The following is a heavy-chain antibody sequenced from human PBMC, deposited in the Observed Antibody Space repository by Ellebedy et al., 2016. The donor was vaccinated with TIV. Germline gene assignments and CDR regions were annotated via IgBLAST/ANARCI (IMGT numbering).Heavy chain of an antibody. CDR3: ARALEYSSSFPKNY. V-gene: IGHV3-33*01. Sequence: GESLKISCAASGFTFSSYGMHWVRQAPGKGLEWVAVIWYDGSNKYYADSVKGRFTISRDNSKNTLYLQMNSLRAEDTAVYYCARALEYSSSFPKNYWGQGTLVTVSS. CDR1: GFTFSSYG. CDR2: IWYDGSNK. D-gene: IGHD6-6*01. J-gene: IGHJ4*02.